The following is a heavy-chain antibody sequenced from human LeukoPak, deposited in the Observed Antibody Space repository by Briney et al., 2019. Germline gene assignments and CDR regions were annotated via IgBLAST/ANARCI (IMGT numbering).Heavy chain of an antibody. V-gene: IGHV4-34*01. D-gene: IGHD3-22*01. Sequence: SETLSLTCAVYGGSFSGYYWSWNRQPPGKGLEWIGEINHSGSTNYNPSLKSRVTISVDTSKNQFSLKLSSVTAADTAVYYCARDPSSYYDSSGYSANWFDPWGQGTLVTVSS. CDR1: GGSFSGYY. J-gene: IGHJ5*02. CDR3: ARDPSSYYDSSGYSANWFDP. CDR2: INHSGST.